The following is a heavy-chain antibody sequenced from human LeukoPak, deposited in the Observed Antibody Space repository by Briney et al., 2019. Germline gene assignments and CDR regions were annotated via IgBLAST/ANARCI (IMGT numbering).Heavy chain of an antibody. J-gene: IGHJ4*02. CDR3: ASTTYDYDTSGHYFLDY. CDR2: IYTSGTT. V-gene: IGHV4-4*07. CDR1: GGPINSYY. Sequence: SETLPLTCSVSGGPINSYYGRWLRQPAGRGLEWIGRIYTSGTTNYNPSLKSRVTMSVDTSKNHFSLQLRSVTAADTAVYYCASTTYDYDTSGHYFLDYWGQGSLVTVSS. D-gene: IGHD3-22*01.